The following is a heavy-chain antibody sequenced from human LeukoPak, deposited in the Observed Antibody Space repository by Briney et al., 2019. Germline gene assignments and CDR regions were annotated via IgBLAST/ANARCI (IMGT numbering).Heavy chain of an antibody. CDR2: ISGSHSST. J-gene: IGHJ4*02. D-gene: IGHD1-26*01. V-gene: IGHV3-23*01. Sequence: PGGSLRLSCEVSGFIFSNYAMSWVRQAPGKGLEWVSAISGSHSSTYYADSVKGRFTISRDNSKNTLYLQMNSLRAEDTAVYYCAKDLRVSLVVGLNDYWGQGTLVTVSS. CDR1: GFIFSNYA. CDR3: AKDLRVSLVVGLNDY.